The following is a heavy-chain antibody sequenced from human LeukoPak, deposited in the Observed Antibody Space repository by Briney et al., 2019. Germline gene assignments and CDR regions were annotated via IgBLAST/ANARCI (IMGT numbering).Heavy chain of an antibody. CDR2: IYYSGST. CDR3: ARSNLEVYSSSQGVDY. D-gene: IGHD6-13*01. Sequence: SETLSLTCTVSGGSISSSSYYWGWIRQPPGKGLEWIGSIYYSGSTYYNPSLKSRVTISVDTSKNQFSLKLSSVTAADTAVYYCARSNLEVYSSSQGVDYWGQGTLVTVSS. J-gene: IGHJ4*02. V-gene: IGHV4-39*01. CDR1: GGSISSSSYY.